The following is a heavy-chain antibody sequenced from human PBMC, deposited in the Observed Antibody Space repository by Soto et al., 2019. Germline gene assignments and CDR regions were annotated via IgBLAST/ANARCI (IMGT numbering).Heavy chain of an antibody. D-gene: IGHD1-1*01. J-gene: IGHJ3*02. CDR2: MSHSGGT. V-gene: IGHV4-34*01. CDR3: ARLERGTATTLVDAFDI. CDR1: GGFVSSGNYY. Sequence: QEQLQQWGAGLLKPSETLSLTCAVYGGFVSSGNYYWSWIRQPPGKGLEWIGEMSHSGGTHFNPSLKSRVTISVDTSKNQFSLKMSSVTAADTPLYYFARLERGTATTLVDAFDIWGPGTMVTVSS.